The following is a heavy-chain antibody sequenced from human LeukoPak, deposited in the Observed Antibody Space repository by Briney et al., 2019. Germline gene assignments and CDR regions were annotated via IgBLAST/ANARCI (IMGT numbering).Heavy chain of an antibody. CDR1: GGSFSGYH. D-gene: IGHD3-10*01. CDR3: ASIGYYYGSGSYYNNRYDAFDI. CDR2: INHSGST. J-gene: IGHJ3*02. V-gene: IGHV4-34*01. Sequence: SETLSLTCAVYGGSFSGYHWSWIRQPPGKGLEWIGEINHSGSTNYNPSLKSRVTISVDTSKNQFSLKLSSVTAADTAVYYCASIGYYYGSGSYYNNRYDAFDIWGQGTMVTVSS.